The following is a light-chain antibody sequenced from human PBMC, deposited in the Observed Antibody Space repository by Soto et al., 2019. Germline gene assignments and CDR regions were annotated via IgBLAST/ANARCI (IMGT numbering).Light chain of an antibody. Sequence: DIQLNQSPSFLSASVGDRVTIACRASQGISTFLAWYQQKPGKAPKLLIYTASNLLSGVPSGFSGSGSGTDFTLTISSLQPEDFATYYCQQTFSTPFTFGQGTLLEIK. CDR1: QGISTF. J-gene: IGKJ5*01. V-gene: IGKV1-39*01. CDR3: QQTFSTPFT. CDR2: TAS.